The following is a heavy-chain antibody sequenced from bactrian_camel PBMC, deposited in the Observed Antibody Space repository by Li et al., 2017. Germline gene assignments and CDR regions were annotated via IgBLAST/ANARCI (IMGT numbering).Heavy chain of an antibody. J-gene: IGHJ4*01. Sequence: QVQLVESGGGSVQAGESLRLSCVASGLVAFGDADKGWYRQTSKNECERVSSIGSDGDTWYADSVKGRFTISRDNAKNTLYLQMNSLKSEDTALYYCATLISWWHPAYKYWGQGTQVTVS. V-gene: IGHV3S55*01. CDR3: ATLISWWHPAYKY. CDR2: IGSDGDT. CDR1: GLVAFGDAD. D-gene: IGHD7*01.